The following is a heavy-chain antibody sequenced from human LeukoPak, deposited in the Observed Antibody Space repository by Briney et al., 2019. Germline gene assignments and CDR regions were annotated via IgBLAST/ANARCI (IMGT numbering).Heavy chain of an antibody. D-gene: IGHD3-22*01. CDR2: IHYSGST. CDR1: GGSIRSYY. V-gene: IGHV4-59*12. J-gene: IGHJ4*02. Sequence: ASETLSLTCTVSGGSIRSYYWSWSRQPPGKGLEWIGYIHYSGSTNYNPSLKSRVTISVDTSKNQFSLKLSSVTAADTAVYYRARGRIYYYDSSGLSSLDYWGQGTLVTVSS. CDR3: ARGRIYYYDSSGLSSLDY.